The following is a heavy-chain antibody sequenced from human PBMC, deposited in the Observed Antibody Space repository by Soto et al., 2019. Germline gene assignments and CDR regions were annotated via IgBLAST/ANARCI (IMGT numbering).Heavy chain of an antibody. V-gene: IGHV3-33*05. CDR2: TSYDGSNK. D-gene: IGHD3-16*01. CDR1: GFTFRSYV. J-gene: IGHJ1*01. Sequence: QVQLVESGGGVVQPGTSLRLSCVGSGFTFRSYVIHWVRQAPGKGLEWVALTSYDGSNKDYGDSVKGRFTISRDNSRNTVDLQIDSRRREDTALYYCARWGTTGGLDVWGQGTLVSVSS. CDR3: ARWGTTGGLDV.